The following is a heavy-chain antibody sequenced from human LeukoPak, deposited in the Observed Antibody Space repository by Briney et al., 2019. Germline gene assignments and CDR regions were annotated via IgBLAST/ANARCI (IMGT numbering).Heavy chain of an antibody. J-gene: IGHJ5*02. CDR2: IYYSGST. CDR1: GGSISSYY. Sequence: SETLSLTCTVPGGSISSYYWSWIRQPPGKGLEWIGYIYYSGSTNYNPSLKSRVTISVDTSKNQFSLKLSSVTAADTAVYYCARVARYCSSTSCYPFWFDPWGQGTLVTVSS. V-gene: IGHV4-59*08. CDR3: ARVARYCSSTSCYPFWFDP. D-gene: IGHD2-2*01.